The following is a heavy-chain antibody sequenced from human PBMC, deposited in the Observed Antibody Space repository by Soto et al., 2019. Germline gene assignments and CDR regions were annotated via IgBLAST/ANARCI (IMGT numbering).Heavy chain of an antibody. Sequence: QVQLVESGGGVVQPGRSLRLSCAASGFTFSSYGMHWVRQAPGKGLEWVAVIWYDGSNKYYADSVKGRFTISRDNSKNTLYLQMNSLRAEDTAVYYCARWPVQQAGPLDYWGQGTQVTVSS. CDR3: ARWPVQQAGPLDY. V-gene: IGHV3-33*01. D-gene: IGHD6-13*01. CDR1: GFTFSSYG. CDR2: IWYDGSNK. J-gene: IGHJ4*02.